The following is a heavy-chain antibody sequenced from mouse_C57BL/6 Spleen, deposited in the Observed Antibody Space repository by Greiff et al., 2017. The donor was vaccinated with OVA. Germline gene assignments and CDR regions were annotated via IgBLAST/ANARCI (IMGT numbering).Heavy chain of an antibody. V-gene: IGHV1-59*01. CDR2: IDPSDSYT. CDR3: AAFTTVVATGYFDY. Sequence: VQLQQPGAELVRPGTSVKLSCKASGYTFTSYWMHWVKQRPGQGLEWIGVIDPSDSYTNYNQKFKGKATLTVDTSSSTAYMQLSSLTSEDSAVYYCAAFTTVVATGYFDYWGQGTTLTVSS. CDR1: GYTFTSYW. D-gene: IGHD1-1*01. J-gene: IGHJ2*01.